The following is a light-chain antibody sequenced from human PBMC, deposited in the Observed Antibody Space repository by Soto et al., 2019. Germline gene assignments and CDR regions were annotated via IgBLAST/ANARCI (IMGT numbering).Light chain of an antibody. CDR1: QSVSSSY. J-gene: IGKJ5*01. CDR3: QQYGSSPIT. V-gene: IGKV3-20*01. CDR2: GAS. Sequence: EIVLTQSPATLSLSPWERAALSSWASQSVSSSYLAWYQQKPGQAPRLLIYGASSRVPGIPDRFSGSGSGTDFTLTISSLETEDFAVYYCQQYGSSPITFGQGTRLEIK.